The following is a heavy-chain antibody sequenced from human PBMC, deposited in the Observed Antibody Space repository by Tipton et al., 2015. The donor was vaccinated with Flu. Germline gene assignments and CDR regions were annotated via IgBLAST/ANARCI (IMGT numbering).Heavy chain of an antibody. D-gene: IGHD3-3*01. CDR3: ARARESYYDFWSGYFSIRYYGMDV. V-gene: IGHV3-48*03. J-gene: IGHJ6*02. CDR2: ISSSGSTI. CDR1: GFTFSSYE. Sequence: SLRLSCAASGFTFSSYEMNWVRQAPGKGLEWVSYISSSGSTIYYADSVKGRFTISRDNAKNSLYLQMNSLRAEDTAVYYCARARESYYDFWSGYFSIRYYGMDVWGQGTPVTVSS.